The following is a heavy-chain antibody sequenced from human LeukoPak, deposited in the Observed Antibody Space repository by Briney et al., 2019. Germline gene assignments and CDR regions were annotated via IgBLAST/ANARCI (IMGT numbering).Heavy chain of an antibody. V-gene: IGHV4-59*08. CDR3: ARPYGSGVRGTFGI. CDR1: GGCMSSYY. D-gene: IGHD3-10*01. CDR2: IYYSGST. Sequence: SETLSLTCTVSGGCMSSYYWSWIRQPPGKGLEWIGYIYYSGSTNYNPSLKSRVTISVDTSKNQFSLKLSSVTAADTAVYYCARPYGSGVRGTFGIWGQGTMVTVSS. J-gene: IGHJ3*02.